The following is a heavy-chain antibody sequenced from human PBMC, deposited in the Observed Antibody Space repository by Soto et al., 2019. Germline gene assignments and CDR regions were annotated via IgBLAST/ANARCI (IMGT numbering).Heavy chain of an antibody. Sequence: SETLSLTCTVSGGSISSYYWSWIRQPPGKGLEWIGYIYYSGSTNYNPSLKSRVTISVDTSKNQFSLKLSSVTAADTAVYYCARVPTVTTPWGYYYYGMDVWGQGTTVTVSS. D-gene: IGHD4-17*01. CDR2: IYYSGST. J-gene: IGHJ6*02. V-gene: IGHV4-59*01. CDR3: ARVPTVTTPWGYYYYGMDV. CDR1: GGSISSYY.